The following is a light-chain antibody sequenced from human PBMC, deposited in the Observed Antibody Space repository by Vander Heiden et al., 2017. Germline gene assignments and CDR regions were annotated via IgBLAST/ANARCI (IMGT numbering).Light chain of an antibody. CDR3: QQSYSTPRT. Sequence: DIQMTQSHSSLSASVGDRVTITCRASQSNSSYLNWYQQKPGKAPKLLIYAASSLQSGVPSRFSGSGSGTDFTLTISSLQPEDFATDYCQQSYSTPRTFGQGTKLEIK. V-gene: IGKV1-39*01. J-gene: IGKJ2*01. CDR1: QSNSSY. CDR2: AAS.